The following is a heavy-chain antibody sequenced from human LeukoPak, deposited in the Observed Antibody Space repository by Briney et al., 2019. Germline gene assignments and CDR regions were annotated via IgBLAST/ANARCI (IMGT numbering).Heavy chain of an antibody. V-gene: IGHV1-18*01. J-gene: IGHJ5*02. CDR2: ISAYNGNT. CDR3: ARDLGHFGVVVNWFDP. CDR1: GYTFTSYG. D-gene: IGHD3-3*01. Sequence: AASVKVSCKASGYTFTSYGISWVRQAPGQGLEWMGWISAYNGNTNYAQKLQGRVTMTTDTSTSTAYMELRSLRSDDTAVYYCARDLGHFGVVVNWFDPWGQGTLVTVSS.